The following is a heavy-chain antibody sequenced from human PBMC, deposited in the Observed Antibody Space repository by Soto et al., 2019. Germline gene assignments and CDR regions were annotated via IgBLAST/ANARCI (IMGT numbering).Heavy chain of an antibody. D-gene: IGHD3-3*01. CDR3: ARGLFYDFWSGYVFGY. CDR2: INPNSGGT. CDR1: GYTFTGYY. V-gene: IGHV1-2*04. Sequence: ASVKVSCKASGYTFTGYYMHWVRQAPGQGLEWMGWINPNSGGTNYAQKFQGWVTMTRDTSISTAYMELSRPRSDDTAVYYCARGLFYDFWSGYVFGYWGQGTLVTVSS. J-gene: IGHJ4*02.